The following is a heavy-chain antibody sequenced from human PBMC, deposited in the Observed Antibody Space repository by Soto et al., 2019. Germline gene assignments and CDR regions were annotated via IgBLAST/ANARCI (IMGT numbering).Heavy chain of an antibody. CDR2: ISWNSGSI. V-gene: IGHV3-9*01. Sequence: EVQLVESGGGLVQPGRSLRLSCAASGFTFDDYAMHWVRQAPGKGLEWVSGISWNSGSIGYADSVKGRFTISRDNAKNSLYLQMNSLRAEDTALYYCAKDWDSSSSKYAFDIWGQGTMVTVSS. CDR3: AKDWDSSSSKYAFDI. J-gene: IGHJ3*02. D-gene: IGHD6-6*01. CDR1: GFTFDDYA.